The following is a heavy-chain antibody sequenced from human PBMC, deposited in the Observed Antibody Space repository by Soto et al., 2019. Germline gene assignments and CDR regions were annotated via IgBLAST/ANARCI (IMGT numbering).Heavy chain of an antibody. CDR3: ARLSYDSSGYPGLCFDP. V-gene: IGHV4-39*01. J-gene: IGHJ5*02. Sequence: QLQLQESGPGLVKPSETLSLTCTVSGGSISSSSYYWGWIRQPPGKGLEWIGSIYYSGSTYYNPSLKSRVTISVDTSKNQFSLKLSSVTAADTAVYYCARLSYDSSGYPGLCFDPWGQGTLVTVSS. CDR2: IYYSGST. CDR1: GGSISSSSYY. D-gene: IGHD3-22*01.